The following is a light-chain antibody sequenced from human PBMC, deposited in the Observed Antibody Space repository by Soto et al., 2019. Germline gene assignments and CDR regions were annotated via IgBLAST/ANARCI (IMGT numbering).Light chain of an antibody. J-gene: IGKJ1*01. CDR2: GAS. V-gene: IGKV3-15*01. Sequence: ETVVTQSPATLSVSPGETATLSCRASESVRTNLAWYQQEPGQAPRLLIYGASNRATGIPARFSGSGSGTEFTLTISSLQSEDFAVYYCQQYNNWSPRTFGQGTKVDIK. CDR1: ESVRTN. CDR3: QQYNNWSPRT.